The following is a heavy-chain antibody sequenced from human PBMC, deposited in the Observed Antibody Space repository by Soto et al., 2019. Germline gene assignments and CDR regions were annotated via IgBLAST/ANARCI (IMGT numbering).Heavy chain of an antibody. V-gene: IGHV3-23*01. Sequence: EVQLLESGGGLVQPGGSLRLSCAASGFSFVNYAMNWVRQAPGKGLEWVSGLSGSGTSTYYADSVKGRFTISRDNSRDTLFMQMPSLTADDTAVYYCAKATTNGGWFNPFDSWGQGALVTVSS. D-gene: IGHD1-7*01. J-gene: IGHJ4*02. CDR1: GFSFVNYA. CDR3: AKATTNGGWFNPFDS. CDR2: LSGSGTST.